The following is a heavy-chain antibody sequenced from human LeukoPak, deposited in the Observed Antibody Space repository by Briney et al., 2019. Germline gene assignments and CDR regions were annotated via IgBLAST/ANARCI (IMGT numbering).Heavy chain of an antibody. J-gene: IGHJ6*02. Sequence: ASVKVSCKASGYTFTSYGISWVRQAPGQGLEWMGWISAYNGNTNYAQKLQGRVTMTTDTSTSTAYMELRSLRSDDTAVYYCARGSTGGSGYYYYGMDVWGQETTVTVSS. V-gene: IGHV1-18*01. CDR2: ISAYNGNT. CDR1: GYTFTSYG. D-gene: IGHD3-10*01. CDR3: ARGSTGGSGYYYYGMDV.